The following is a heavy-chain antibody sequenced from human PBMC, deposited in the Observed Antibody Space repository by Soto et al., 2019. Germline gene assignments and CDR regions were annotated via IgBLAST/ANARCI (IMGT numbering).Heavy chain of an antibody. V-gene: IGHV4-31*03. CDR3: ARLRIATNNYKWFDP. Sequence: SETLSLTCSVSGAALNSGNYYWSWILQVPGKGLEWIGHIYVTGAVDYNPSLRDRITISQDTSERQFSLNLRLVTAADTAVYYCARLRIATNNYKWFDPWGQGTLVTVSS. D-gene: IGHD2-21*01. CDR2: IYVTGAV. CDR1: GAALNSGNYY. J-gene: IGHJ5*02.